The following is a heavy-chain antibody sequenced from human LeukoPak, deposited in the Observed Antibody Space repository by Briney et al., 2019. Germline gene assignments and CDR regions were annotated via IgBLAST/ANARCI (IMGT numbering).Heavy chain of an antibody. Sequence: GGSLRLSCAASEFTFSIYAMSWVRQAPGRGLDWVASITSTGESTWYAGSVQGRFTISRDNSKYTVYLQMNSLRAEDTAIYYCAKDRPNYFGTNGHYYRRDGDFWGQGTLVTVSS. CDR1: EFTFSIYA. J-gene: IGHJ4*02. V-gene: IGHV3-23*01. CDR2: ITSTGEST. CDR3: AKDRPNYFGTNGHYYRRDGDF. D-gene: IGHD3-22*01.